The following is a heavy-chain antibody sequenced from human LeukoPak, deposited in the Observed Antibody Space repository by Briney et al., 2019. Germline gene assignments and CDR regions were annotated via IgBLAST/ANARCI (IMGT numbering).Heavy chain of an antibody. CDR2: IKNDGSEK. CDR1: GFTFSSYW. Sequence: PGGSLRLSCAASGFTFSSYWMNWARQAPGKGLEWVASIKNDGSEKYYVDSVKGRFTVSRDNAKNSVFLQMNSLRAEDTAVCYCARDRGPNTFDYWGQGTLVTVSS. D-gene: IGHD5-12*01. V-gene: IGHV3-7*03. J-gene: IGHJ4*02. CDR3: ARDRGPNTFDY.